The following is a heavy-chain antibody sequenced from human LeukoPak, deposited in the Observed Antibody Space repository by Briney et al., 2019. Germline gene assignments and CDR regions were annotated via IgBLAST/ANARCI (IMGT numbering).Heavy chain of an antibody. Sequence: SETLSLTCTVTGGSISSSSYYLGWIRRPPGKGLEWIGSIYYSGSTYYNPSLKSRVTISVDTSKNQFSLKLSSVTAADTAVYYCATQAYYYYYMDVWGKGTTVTVSS. CDR1: GGSISSSSYY. CDR3: ATQAYYYYYMDV. CDR2: IYYSGST. V-gene: IGHV4-39*01. J-gene: IGHJ6*03.